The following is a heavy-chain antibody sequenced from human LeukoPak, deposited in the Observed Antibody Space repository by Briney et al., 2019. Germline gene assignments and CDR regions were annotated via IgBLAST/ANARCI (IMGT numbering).Heavy chain of an antibody. Sequence: GASVKVSCKVSGYTLTELSMHWVRQAPGKGLEWMGGFDPEDGETIYAQKFQGRVTMTRDMSTSTVYMELSSLRSEHTAVYYCARDLDDYSGSYSFDYWGQGTLVTVSS. CDR3: ARDLDDYSGSYSFDY. CDR1: GYTLTELS. CDR2: FDPEDGET. D-gene: IGHD1-26*01. V-gene: IGHV1-24*01. J-gene: IGHJ4*02.